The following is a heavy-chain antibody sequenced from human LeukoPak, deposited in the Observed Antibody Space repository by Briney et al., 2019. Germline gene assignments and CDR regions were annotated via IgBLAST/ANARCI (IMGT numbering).Heavy chain of an antibody. Sequence: SETLSLTCTVSGDSISSYYWNWIRQPPGKGLEWIGYIYYSGSTNYNPSLKSRVTISVDTSKNQFSLNLNSVNTADTAVYYCARAAAGTRFSRFDSWGQGILVTVSS. CDR1: GDSISSYY. J-gene: IGHJ4*02. V-gene: IGHV4-59*01. D-gene: IGHD6-13*01. CDR3: ARAAAGTRFSRFDS. CDR2: IYYSGST.